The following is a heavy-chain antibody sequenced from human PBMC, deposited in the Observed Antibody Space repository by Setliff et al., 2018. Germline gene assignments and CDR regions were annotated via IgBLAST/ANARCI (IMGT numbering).Heavy chain of an antibody. CDR3: ARDRLRSDSPWGYFDY. D-gene: IGHD3-16*01. J-gene: IGHJ4*02. V-gene: IGHV3-7*01. Sequence: GGSLRLSCAASGFTFSSYWMSWVRQAPGKGLEWVANINEDGSEIYYVDSVEGRFTISRDNAKNSLYLHMNSLRGEDTAVYYCARDRLRSDSPWGYFDYWGQGTLVTVSS. CDR2: INEDGSEI. CDR1: GFTFSSYW.